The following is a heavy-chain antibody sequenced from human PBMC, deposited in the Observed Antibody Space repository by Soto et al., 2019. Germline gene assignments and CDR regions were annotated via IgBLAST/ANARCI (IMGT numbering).Heavy chain of an antibody. CDR2: ISAYNGNT. D-gene: IGHD6-19*01. J-gene: IGHJ4*02. V-gene: IGHV1-18*01. CDR3: ARDQRIAVAGLLGY. Sequence: QVQLVQSGAEVKKPGASVKVSCKASGYTFTSYGISWVRQAPGQGLEWMGWISAYNGNTNYAQKLQGRVTMTTDTSTSKAYRELRSLRSDDTAVYYCARDQRIAVAGLLGYWGQGTLVTVSS. CDR1: GYTFTSYG.